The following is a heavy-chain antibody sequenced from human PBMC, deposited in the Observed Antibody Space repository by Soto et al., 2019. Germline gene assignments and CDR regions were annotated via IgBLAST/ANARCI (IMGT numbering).Heavy chain of an antibody. J-gene: IGHJ3*02. CDR3: AKDITRSWPHAVAFDI. Sequence: PGGSLRLSCAASGFTFDDYAMHWVRQAPGKGLEWVSGISWNSGSIGYADSVKGRFTISRDNAKNSLYLQMNSLRAEDTALYYCAKDITRSWPHAVAFDIWGQGTMVTVSS. CDR1: GFTFDDYA. CDR2: ISWNSGSI. V-gene: IGHV3-9*01.